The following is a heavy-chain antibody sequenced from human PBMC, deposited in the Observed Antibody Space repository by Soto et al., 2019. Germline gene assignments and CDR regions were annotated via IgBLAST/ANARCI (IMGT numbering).Heavy chain of an antibody. J-gene: IGHJ6*02. Sequence: QITLRESGPALVKPTQTLTLTCTFSGFSLSTSGMGVGWIRQPPGKALEWLALIYWDDDKHYSPSLKNRLTITKDSSINQVVLAMNNMDPVDTATYYCARRWDHYDSSGVGMDVWGQGTTVTVSS. CDR1: GFSLSTSGMG. V-gene: IGHV2-5*02. D-gene: IGHD3-22*01. CDR3: ARRWDHYDSSGVGMDV. CDR2: IYWDDDK.